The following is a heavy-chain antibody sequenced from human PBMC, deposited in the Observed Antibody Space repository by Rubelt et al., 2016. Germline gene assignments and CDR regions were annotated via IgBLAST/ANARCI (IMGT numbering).Heavy chain of an antibody. D-gene: IGHD3-3*01. CDR1: GGSFSGHY. J-gene: IGHJ4*02. CDR2: ITYRGST. Sequence: QVQLQQWGAGLLKPSETLSLTCAVYGGSFSGHYWNWICQPPGKGLEWIGEITYRGSTSYNPSLKSRVTISIPTSKNQFSRGLRRVSGAETAVYFCARTLDRSGYDHPNFDYWGQGTRVTVSS. V-gene: IGHV4-34*02. CDR3: ARTLDRSGYDHPNFDY.